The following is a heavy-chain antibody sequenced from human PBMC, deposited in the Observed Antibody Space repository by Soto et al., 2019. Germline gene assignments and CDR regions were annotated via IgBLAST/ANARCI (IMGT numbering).Heavy chain of an antibody. J-gene: IGHJ2*01. CDR3: AREGSSGWYTPPLEYFDL. CDR1: GFTVSSNY. Sequence: EVQLVESGGGLIQPGGSLRLSCAASGFTVSSNYMSWVRQAPGKGLEWVSVIYSGGSIYYADSVKGRFTISRDNSKNTLYLQMNSLRAEDTAVYYCAREGSSGWYTPPLEYFDLWGRGTLVTVSS. V-gene: IGHV3-53*01. D-gene: IGHD6-19*01. CDR2: IYSGGSI.